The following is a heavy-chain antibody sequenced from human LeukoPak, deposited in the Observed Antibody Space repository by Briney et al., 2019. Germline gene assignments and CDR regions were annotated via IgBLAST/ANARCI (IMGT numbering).Heavy chain of an antibody. Sequence: GGSLRLSCAASGFTFSSYGMHWVRQAPGKGLEWVTFIRYDGSNKYYTDSVKARFTISRDNSKNTLYLQMNSLRAEDTAVYYCASKWYCGGDCYYQIDYWGQGTLVTVSS. J-gene: IGHJ4*02. CDR3: ASKWYCGGDCYYQIDY. CDR2: IRYDGSNK. D-gene: IGHD2-21*02. V-gene: IGHV3-30*02. CDR1: GFTFSSYG.